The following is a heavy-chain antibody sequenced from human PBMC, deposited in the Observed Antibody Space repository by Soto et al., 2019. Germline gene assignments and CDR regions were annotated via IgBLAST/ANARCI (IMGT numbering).Heavy chain of an antibody. CDR2: ISYDGSDK. CDR3: GAGQYFSDY. V-gene: IGHV3-30*03. Sequence: QVQLVESGGGVVQPGRSLRLSCAASGFTFSSYGMHWVRQAPGKGLEWVALISYDGSDKYYADSVKGRFTISRDNSKNKLDLQMNSLRVEDTAVYYCGAGQYFSDYWGQGTLVTVSS. CDR1: GFTFSSYG. D-gene: IGHD6-13*01. J-gene: IGHJ4*02.